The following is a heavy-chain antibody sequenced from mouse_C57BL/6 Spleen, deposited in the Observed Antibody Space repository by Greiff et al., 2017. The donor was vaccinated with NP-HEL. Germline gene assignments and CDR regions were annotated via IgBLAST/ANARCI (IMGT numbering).Heavy chain of an antibody. CDR1: GYTFTSYW. CDR2: IDPSDSYT. CDR3: ATLPPAWFAY. V-gene: IGHV1-50*01. J-gene: IGHJ3*01. Sequence: QVQLQQPGAELVKPGASVKLSCKASGYTFTSYWMQWVKQRPGQGLEWIGEIDPSDSYTNYNQKFKGKATLTVDTSSSTAYMQLSSLPSEDSAVYYCATLPPAWFAYWGQGTLVTVSA.